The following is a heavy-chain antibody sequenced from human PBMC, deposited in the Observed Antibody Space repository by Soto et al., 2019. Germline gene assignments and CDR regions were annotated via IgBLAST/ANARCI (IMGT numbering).Heavy chain of an antibody. CDR1: GGSISSGGYS. D-gene: IGHD3-10*01. CDR3: ARGLRVRGVINNWFDP. Sequence: SETLSLTCAVSGGSISSGGYSWSWIRQPPGKGLEWIGYIYYSGSTYYNPSLKSRVTISVDTSKNQFSLKLSSVTAADTAVYYCARGLRVRGVINNWFDPWGQGNMVTVSS. V-gene: IGHV4-30-2*05. J-gene: IGHJ5*02. CDR2: IYYSGST.